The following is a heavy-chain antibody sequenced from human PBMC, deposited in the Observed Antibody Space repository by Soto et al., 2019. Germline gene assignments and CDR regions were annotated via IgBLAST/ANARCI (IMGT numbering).Heavy chain of an antibody. V-gene: IGHV1-69*01. J-gene: IGHJ6*02. Sequence: QVQLVQSGAEVKEPGSSVKVSCEASGGSFETFIMNWVRQTPGRGLEWMGGVVPILGTPTYAERFKGKVNISATRSAGTTQREATSLRSEDSGIYYCARNGTYGSPRSGKDVWGQGTTVIVS. CDR3: ARNGTYGSPRSGKDV. D-gene: IGHD3-10*01. CDR2: VVPILGTP. CDR1: GGSFETFI.